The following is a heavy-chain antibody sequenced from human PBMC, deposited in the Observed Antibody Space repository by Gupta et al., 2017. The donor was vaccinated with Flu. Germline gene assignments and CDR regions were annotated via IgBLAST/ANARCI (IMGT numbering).Heavy chain of an antibody. CDR3: AKDSPDGSGNYRFSNFWFGP. J-gene: IGHJ5*02. V-gene: IGHV4-4*07. CDR1: GGSISGHF. CDR2: TYPSGKV. Sequence: CTVSGGSISGHFWSWIRQPAGKGLEWIGRTYPSGKVNYNPSLKSRVTMSLDTSKNQISLSLTSVTAADTAVYYCAKDSPDGSGNYRFSNFWFGPWGQGTLVTVSS. D-gene: IGHD3-16*02.